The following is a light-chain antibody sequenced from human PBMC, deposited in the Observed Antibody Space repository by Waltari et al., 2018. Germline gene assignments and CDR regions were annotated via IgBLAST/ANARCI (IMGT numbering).Light chain of an antibody. CDR2: GAS. Sequence: EIVMTHSPATLSVSPGERATLSCRATQSVSFNLAWYQQKPGQAPRLLIYGASTRATGIPARFSGSGSGTEFTLTISSLQSEDFVVYYCQQYNNWPFTFGPGTKVDIK. V-gene: IGKV3D-15*01. CDR3: QQYNNWPFT. CDR1: QSVSFN. J-gene: IGKJ3*01.